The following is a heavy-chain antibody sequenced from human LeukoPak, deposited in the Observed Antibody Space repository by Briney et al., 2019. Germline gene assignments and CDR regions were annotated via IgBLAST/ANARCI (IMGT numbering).Heavy chain of an antibody. CDR3: ARARQDPENYDFWSGYSPDAFDI. V-gene: IGHV3-7*01. D-gene: IGHD3-3*01. CDR1: GFTFSSYW. CDR2: IKQDGSEK. Sequence: GGSLRLSCAASGFTFSSYWMSWVRQAPGKGLEGVANIKQDGSEKYYVDIVKGRFTISRDNAKNSLYLQMNSLRAEDTAVYYCARARQDPENYDFWSGYSPDAFDIWGQGTMVTVSS. J-gene: IGHJ3*02.